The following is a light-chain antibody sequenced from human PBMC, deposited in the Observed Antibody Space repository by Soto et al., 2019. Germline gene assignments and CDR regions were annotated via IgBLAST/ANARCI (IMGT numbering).Light chain of an antibody. CDR3: QQSYTNPGA. CDR1: QSIYRY. J-gene: IGKJ5*01. CDR2: TAS. V-gene: IGKV1-39*01. Sequence: DIQMTQSPSSLSASVGDTVTITCRASQSIYRYLNWYQQKTGRSPNILIYTASTLQSGVPSRFSGRRSGTDFTLPISSLQPEDFSTYYCQQSYTNPGAFGQGTRLEIK.